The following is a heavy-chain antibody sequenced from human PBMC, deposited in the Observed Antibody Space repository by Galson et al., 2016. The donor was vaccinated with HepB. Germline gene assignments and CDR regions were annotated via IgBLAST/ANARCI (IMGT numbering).Heavy chain of an antibody. J-gene: IGHJ6*02. CDR3: SRGGGMYYSMDF. V-gene: IGHV3-21*01. CDR2: ISSSSDYI. D-gene: IGHD3-16*01. Sequence: SLRLSCAASGFTFTSYSMNWVRQAPGKGLEWVSSISSSSDYIYYSDSVRGRVTIPRDNARNSLYLRMDSLRAEDTAVYFCSRGGGMYYSMDFWGHGTAVTV. CDR1: GFTFTSYS.